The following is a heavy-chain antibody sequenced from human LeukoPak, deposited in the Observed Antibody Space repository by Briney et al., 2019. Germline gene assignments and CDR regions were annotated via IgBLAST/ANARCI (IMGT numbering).Heavy chain of an antibody. CDR1: GGTFSSYA. CDR3: AIGFPHDYGDCGGWFDP. D-gene: IGHD4-17*01. V-gene: IGHV1-69*04. Sequence: ASVKVSGKASGGTFSSYAISWVRQAPGQGLEWMGKIIPILGIANYAQKFQGRVTITADKSTSTAYMELSSLRSEDTAVYYCAIGFPHDYGDCGGWFDPWGQGTLVTVSS. CDR2: IIPILGIA. J-gene: IGHJ5*02.